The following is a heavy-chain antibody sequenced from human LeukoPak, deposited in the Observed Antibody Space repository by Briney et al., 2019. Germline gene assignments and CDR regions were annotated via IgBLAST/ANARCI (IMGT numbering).Heavy chain of an antibody. Sequence: GGSLRLSCAASGFTFSSYGMHWVRQAPGKGLEWVAFIRYDGSNKYYADSVKGRFTISRDNSKNTLYLQMNSLRAEDTAVYYCAKGINYYDSSGYVPDAFDIWGQGTMVTVSS. CDR1: GFTFSSYG. CDR2: IRYDGSNK. D-gene: IGHD3-22*01. CDR3: AKGINYYDSSGYVPDAFDI. J-gene: IGHJ3*02. V-gene: IGHV3-30*02.